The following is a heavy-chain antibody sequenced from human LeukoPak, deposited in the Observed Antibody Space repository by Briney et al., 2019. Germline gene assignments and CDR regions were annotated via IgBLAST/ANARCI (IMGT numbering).Heavy chain of an antibody. J-gene: IGHJ4*02. CDR1: GDSISSYY. D-gene: IGHD2-15*01. V-gene: IGHV4-4*07. Sequence: PSETLSLTCTVSGDSISSYYWSWIRQPAGKGLGWIGRIYTSGGTTYNPSLKSRVTMSVDTSKNQFSLKLSSVTAADTAVYYCARGLGYCSGGSCLAFDYWGQGTLVTVSS. CDR3: ARGLGYCSGGSCLAFDY. CDR2: IYTSGGT.